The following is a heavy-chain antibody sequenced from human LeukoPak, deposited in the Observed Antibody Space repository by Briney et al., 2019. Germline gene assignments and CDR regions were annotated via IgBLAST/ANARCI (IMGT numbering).Heavy chain of an antibody. D-gene: IGHD6-13*01. Sequence: SETLSHTCNVSGGSIRSSTYYWSWIRQPAGKGLEWIGRIYTSGSTNYNPSLKSRVTMSVDTSKNQFSLKLSSVTAADTAVYYCARGSSSSWYGDDYWGQGTLVTVSS. CDR1: GGSIRSSTYY. CDR3: ARGSSSSWYGDDY. V-gene: IGHV4-61*02. J-gene: IGHJ4*02. CDR2: IYTSGST.